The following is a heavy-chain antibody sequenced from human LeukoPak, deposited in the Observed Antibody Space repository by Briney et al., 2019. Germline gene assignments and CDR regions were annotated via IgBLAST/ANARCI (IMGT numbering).Heavy chain of an antibody. CDR3: ARDRMITFGGVVRGDAFDI. CDR2: ISSNGGNA. CDR1: GFTFRSYA. J-gene: IGHJ3*02. Sequence: GGSLRLSCAASGFTFRSYAMRWVRQAPGKGLECVSAISSNGGNAYYATSVKGRFTISRDNSKNTLDLQMGSLRAEDTAVYYCARDRMITFGGVVRGDAFDIWGQGTMVTVAS. D-gene: IGHD3-16*01. V-gene: IGHV3-64*01.